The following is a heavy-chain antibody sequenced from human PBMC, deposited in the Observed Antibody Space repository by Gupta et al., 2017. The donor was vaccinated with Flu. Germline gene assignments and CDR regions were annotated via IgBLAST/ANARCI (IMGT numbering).Heavy chain of an antibody. CDR2: INPAGGTT. CDR3: VKPHGGYDLDAFDF. V-gene: IGHV3-64D*06. J-gene: IGHJ3*01. CDR1: GFTVRSYA. D-gene: IGHD5-12*01. Sequence: QLVESGGGLVQPGGSLRLSCSVSGFTVRSYAMHWVRQPPGKGLEFVSAINPAGGTTYYADSVKGRFTISRDNSKKTVYLRMNSLTPEDTAVYYCVKPHGGYDLDAFDFWGQGTLVTVSS.